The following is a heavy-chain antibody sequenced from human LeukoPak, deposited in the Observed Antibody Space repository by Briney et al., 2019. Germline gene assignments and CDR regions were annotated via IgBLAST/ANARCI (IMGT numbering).Heavy chain of an antibody. J-gene: IGHJ4*02. CDR2: IIPFFGTA. Sequence: ASVKVSCKASGGTFCRYTINWVRQAPGQGLEWMGGIIPFFGTANYAQKFQGRVTITADESTSTAYMELSSLRSEDTAVYYCATRPSGSYYLSFDYWGQGTLVTVSS. CDR1: GGTFCRYT. D-gene: IGHD1-26*01. CDR3: ATRPSGSYYLSFDY. V-gene: IGHV1-69*13.